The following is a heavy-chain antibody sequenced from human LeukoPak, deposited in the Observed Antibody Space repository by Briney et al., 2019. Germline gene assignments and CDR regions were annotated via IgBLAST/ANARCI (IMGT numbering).Heavy chain of an antibody. J-gene: IGHJ3*01. Sequence: ASVTVSCTSSVGTISTHAINWVRQAPGQGLEWMGRIIPILSQTNYALKFRGRFTMTADESTNTAYMELSSLKSEDTAVYFCAKVRGSDAFDLWGQGTVVTVSS. CDR1: VGTISTHA. CDR2: IIPILSQT. D-gene: IGHD3-10*01. CDR3: AKVRGSDAFDL. V-gene: IGHV1-69*11.